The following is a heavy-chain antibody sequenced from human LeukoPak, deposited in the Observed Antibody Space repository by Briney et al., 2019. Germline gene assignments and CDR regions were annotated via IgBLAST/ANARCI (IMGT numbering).Heavy chain of an antibody. Sequence: PGGSLRLSCAASGFTFGSYSMNWVRQAPGKGLEWVSSISSSSSYIYYADSVKGRFTISRDNAKNSLYLQMNSLRAEDTAVYYCARARGVYGSGPTVGFDAFDIWGQGTMVTVSS. J-gene: IGHJ3*02. D-gene: IGHD3-10*01. CDR1: GFTFGSYS. CDR3: ARARGVYGSGPTVGFDAFDI. CDR2: ISSSSSYI. V-gene: IGHV3-21*01.